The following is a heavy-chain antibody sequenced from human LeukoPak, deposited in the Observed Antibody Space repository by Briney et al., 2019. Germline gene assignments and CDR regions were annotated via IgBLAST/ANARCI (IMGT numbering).Heavy chain of an antibody. CDR2: ISSSGSTI. CDR1: GFTFSSYA. J-gene: IGHJ4*02. Sequence: GGSLRLSCAASGFTFSSYAMSWVRQAPGKGLEWVSYISSSGSTIYYADSVKGRFTISRDNAKNSLYLQMNSLRAEDTAVYYCARADSITIFGVVTSNFDYWGQGTLVTVSS. V-gene: IGHV3-48*03. D-gene: IGHD3-3*01. CDR3: ARADSITIFGVVTSNFDY.